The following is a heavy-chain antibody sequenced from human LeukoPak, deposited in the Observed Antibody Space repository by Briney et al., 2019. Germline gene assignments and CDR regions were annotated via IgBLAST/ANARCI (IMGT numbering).Heavy chain of an antibody. CDR2: IKCKTDGGRT. D-gene: IGHD5-24*01. CDR3: TTDPYVGWRIPI. J-gene: IGHJ4*02. V-gene: IGHV3-15*01. CDR1: GFTFSNAW. Sequence: GGSLRLSCAASGFTFSNAWMSWVRQAPGKGLEWVARIKCKTDGGRTDYAAPVKGRFTISRDDSKNTLYLQMNSLKTEDTAVYYCTTDPYVGWRIPIWGQGTLVTVSS.